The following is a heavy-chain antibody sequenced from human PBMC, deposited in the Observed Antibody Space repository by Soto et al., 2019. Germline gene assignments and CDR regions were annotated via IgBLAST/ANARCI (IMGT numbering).Heavy chain of an antibody. CDR2: INPNSGGT. CDR3: AREDREYYYYYYGMDV. D-gene: IGHD3-10*01. CDR1: GYTFTGYY. J-gene: IGHJ6*02. V-gene: IGHV1-2*02. Sequence: ASVKVSCKASGYTFTGYYMHWVRQAPGQGLEWMGWINPNSGGTNYAQKFQGRVTMTRDTSISTAYMELSRLRSDDTAVYYCAREDREYYYYYYGMDVRGQGTTVTVSS.